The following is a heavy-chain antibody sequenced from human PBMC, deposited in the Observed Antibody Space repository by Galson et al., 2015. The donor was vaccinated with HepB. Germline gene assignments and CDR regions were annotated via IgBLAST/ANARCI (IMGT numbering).Heavy chain of an antibody. J-gene: IGHJ6*02. Sequence: SLRLSCAASGFTFSSYAMHWVRQAPGKGLEWVAVISCGGSNKYYADSVKGRFTISRDNSKNTLYLQMNSLRAEDTAVYYCARDPKGYSSGWYDYYGMAVWGQGTTVTVSS. CDR3: ARDPKGYSSGWYDYYGMAV. CDR2: ISCGGSNK. CDR1: GFTFSSYA. D-gene: IGHD6-19*01. V-gene: IGHV3-30-3*01.